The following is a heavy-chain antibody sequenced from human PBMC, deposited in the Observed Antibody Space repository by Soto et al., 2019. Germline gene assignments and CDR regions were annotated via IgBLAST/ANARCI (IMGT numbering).Heavy chain of an antibody. V-gene: IGHV1-18*01. J-gene: IGHJ3*02. Sequence: ASVEVSCKASGGTFSSYAISWVRQAPGQGLEWMGWISAYNGNTNYAQKLQGRVTMTTDTSTSTAYMELRSLRSDDTAVYYCARVRLPNAFDIWGQGTMVTVSS. D-gene: IGHD6-25*01. CDR2: ISAYNGNT. CDR1: GGTFSSYA. CDR3: ARVRLPNAFDI.